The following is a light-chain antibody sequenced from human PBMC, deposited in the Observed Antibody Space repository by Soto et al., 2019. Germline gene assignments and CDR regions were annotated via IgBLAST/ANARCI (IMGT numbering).Light chain of an antibody. V-gene: IGKV3D-11*02. J-gene: IGKJ5*01. CDR2: DAS. CDR3: QLHKIQPPIT. CDR1: QSVSND. Sequence: EVVVTQSPATLSLSAGERVTLSCRASQSVSNDLAWYQQKPGQAPRLLIYDASNSATGIPARFIGSGAGTAVTPTTSSLQPEDYSGSYCQLHKIQPPITFGQGTRVEIK.